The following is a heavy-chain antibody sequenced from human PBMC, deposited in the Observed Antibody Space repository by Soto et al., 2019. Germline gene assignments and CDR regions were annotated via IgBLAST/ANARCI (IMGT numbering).Heavy chain of an antibody. CDR3: VREGALKPFSS. CDR2: ISGTGVYI. J-gene: IGHJ5*02. CDR1: GFTFSNYN. Sequence: GGSLRLSCVASGFTFSNYNMNWVRQAPGKGLEWVSHISGTGVYIHYADAVKGRFTISRDNAKSSVYLQMNRLRAEDTAVYYCVREGALKPFSSWGQGALVTVS. V-gene: IGHV3-21*01.